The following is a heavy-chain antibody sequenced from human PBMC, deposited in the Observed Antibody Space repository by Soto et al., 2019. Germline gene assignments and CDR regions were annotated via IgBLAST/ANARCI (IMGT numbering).Heavy chain of an antibody. CDR2: ISAYNGNT. V-gene: IGHV1-18*01. J-gene: IGHJ6*03. CDR1: GYTFTSYG. D-gene: IGHD2-2*01. CDR3: ARVAVVPAAILDYYYMDV. Sequence: GPVKVSCKASGYTFTSYGISWVRQAPGQGLEWMGWISAYNGNTNYAQKLQGRVTMTTDTSTSTAYMELRSLRSDDTAVYYCARVAVVPAAILDYYYMDVWGKGTTVTVSS.